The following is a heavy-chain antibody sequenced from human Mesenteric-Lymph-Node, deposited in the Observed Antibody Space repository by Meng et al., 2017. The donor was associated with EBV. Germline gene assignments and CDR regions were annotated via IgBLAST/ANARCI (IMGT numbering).Heavy chain of an antibody. D-gene: IGHD3-22*01. J-gene: IGHJ5*02. Sequence: GPMRGAGPGLVKFPGPLSLTSAVSGGSVDSCGYSWSWIRQPHGKGLEWIGYIHYSVGTNYNVSLKNRVTIALDTSNNQFSLKLHSVTAADTAVYYCARQYYYDPNWYFDPWGQGTLVTVSS. CDR2: IHYSVGT. CDR1: GGSVDSCGYS. V-gene: IGHV4-61*08. CDR3: ARQYYYDPNWYFDP.